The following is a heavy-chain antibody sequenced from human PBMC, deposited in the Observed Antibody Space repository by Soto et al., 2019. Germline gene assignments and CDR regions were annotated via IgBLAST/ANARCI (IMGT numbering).Heavy chain of an antibody. CDR1: GYTFTDYF. CDR2: INPNSRGT. Sequence: ASVKVSCKASGYTFTDYFIHWVRQAPGQGVEWMGWINPNSRGTNYAPKFQGRVTMTRDTSNSTAYMELRGLRSDDTAVYYCARVTNKAGNWFDPWGQGTMVTV. CDR3: ARVTNKAGNWFDP. V-gene: IGHV1-2*02. J-gene: IGHJ5*02.